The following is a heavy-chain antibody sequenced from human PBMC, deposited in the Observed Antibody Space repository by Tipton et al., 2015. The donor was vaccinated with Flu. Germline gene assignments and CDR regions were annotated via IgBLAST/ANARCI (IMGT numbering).Heavy chain of an antibody. Sequence: TLSLTCTVSGYFISSGYYWGWIRQPPGKGLESIGGIYHSGGTYYNPSLKSRVTISVDTSKNQFSLKLSSVTAADTAVYYCATLIYGSGSVNYWGQGTLVTVSS. CDR2: IYHSGGT. V-gene: IGHV4-38-2*02. D-gene: IGHD3-10*01. CDR3: ATLIYGSGSVNY. J-gene: IGHJ4*02. CDR1: GYFISSGYY.